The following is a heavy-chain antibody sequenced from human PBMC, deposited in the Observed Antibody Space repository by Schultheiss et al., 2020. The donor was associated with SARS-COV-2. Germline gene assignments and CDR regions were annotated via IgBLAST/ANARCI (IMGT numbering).Heavy chain of an antibody. CDR1: GGSISSYY. Sequence: SQTLSLTCTVSGGSISSYYWSWIRQSPGKGLEWIGEINHSGSTNYNPSLKSRVTISVDTSKNQFSLRLHSVTAADTAVYYCARALGRYFYDSHGYYGLELWGQGTQVTVSS. CDR2: INHSGST. J-gene: IGHJ4*02. D-gene: IGHD3-22*01. CDR3: ARALGRYFYDSHGYYGLEL. V-gene: IGHV4-34*01.